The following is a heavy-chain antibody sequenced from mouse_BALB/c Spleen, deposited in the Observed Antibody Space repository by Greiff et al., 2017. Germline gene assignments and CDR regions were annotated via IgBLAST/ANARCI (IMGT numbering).Heavy chain of an antibody. D-gene: IGHD4-1*01. CDR1: GFTFSSYA. CDR3: ARGRTGTGYYYAMDY. V-gene: IGHV5-6-5*01. CDR2: ISSGGST. Sequence: EVQRVESGGGLVKPGGSLKLSCAASGFTFSSYAMSWVRQTPEKRLEWVASISSGGSTYYPDSVKGRFTISRDNARNILYLQMSSLRSEDTAMYYCARGRTGTGYYYAMDYWGQGTSVTVSS. J-gene: IGHJ4*01.